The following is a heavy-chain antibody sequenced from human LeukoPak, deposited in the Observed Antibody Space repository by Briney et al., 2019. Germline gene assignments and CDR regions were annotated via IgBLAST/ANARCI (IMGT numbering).Heavy chain of an antibody. D-gene: IGHD3-22*01. J-gene: IGHJ4*02. CDR1: GFTFSSYA. CDR3: AKEASAMIVVVITPDY. Sequence: GGSLRLSCAASGFTFSSYAMSWVRQAPGKGLEWVSAISGSGGSTYYADSVKGRFTISRDNSKNTLYLQMNSLRAEDTAVYYCAKEASAMIVVVITPDYWGQGTLVTVSS. CDR2: ISGSGGST. V-gene: IGHV3-23*01.